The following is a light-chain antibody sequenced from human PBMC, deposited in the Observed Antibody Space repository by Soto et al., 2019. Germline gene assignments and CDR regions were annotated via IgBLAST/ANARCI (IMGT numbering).Light chain of an antibody. V-gene: IGLV1-44*01. J-gene: IGLJ2*01. CDR2: VND. CDR3: AAWDDSLNGPI. Sequence: LTQPPSASAAPGQRVTISCSGSSSNIGRNAVNWYRQFPGTAPKLLLFVNDRRPSGVPDRVSGSKSGTSASLVISGLQSGDEADYYCAAWDDSLNGPIFGGGTKVTVL. CDR1: SSNIGRNA.